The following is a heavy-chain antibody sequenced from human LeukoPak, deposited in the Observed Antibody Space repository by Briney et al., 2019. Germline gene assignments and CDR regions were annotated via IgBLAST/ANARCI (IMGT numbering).Heavy chain of an antibody. Sequence: PGGSLRLSCAASGFTFAGYWISWVRQAPGKGLEWVANIKQDASEEYYVDSVKGRFTISRDNAKNSLYLQMNSLRAEDTAVYYCERDRGRASVDYWGQGTLVTVSS. J-gene: IGHJ4*02. V-gene: IGHV3-7*01. CDR3: ERDRGRASVDY. CDR1: GFTFAGYW. CDR2: IKQDASEE. D-gene: IGHD1-26*01.